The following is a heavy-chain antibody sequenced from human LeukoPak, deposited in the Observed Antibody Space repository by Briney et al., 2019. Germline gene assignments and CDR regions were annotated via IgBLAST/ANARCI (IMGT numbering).Heavy chain of an antibody. V-gene: IGHV3-74*01. CDR1: GFTFSSYW. CDR3: ARAWYYYDSSGYYPLGY. Sequence: GGSLRLSCAASGFTFSSYWMHWVRQAPGKGLVWVSRINSDGSSTSYADSVKGRFTISRDNAKNTVYLQMNSLRAEDTAVYYCARAWYYYDSSGYYPLGYWGQGTLVTVSS. CDR2: INSDGSST. D-gene: IGHD3-22*01. J-gene: IGHJ4*02.